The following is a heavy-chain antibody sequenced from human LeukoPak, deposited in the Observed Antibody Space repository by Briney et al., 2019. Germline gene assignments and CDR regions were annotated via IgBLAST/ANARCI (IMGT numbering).Heavy chain of an antibody. V-gene: IGHV1-69*01. CDR3: ARGPPAYYYYYMDV. Sequence: ASVKVSCKASGGTFSSYAISWVRQAPGQGLEWMGGIIPIFGTANYAQKFQGRVTITADESTSTAYMELSSLRSEDTAVYYCARGPPAYYYYYMDVWGKGTTVTVSS. J-gene: IGHJ6*03. CDR1: GGTFSSYA. CDR2: IIPIFGTA. D-gene: IGHD2-2*01.